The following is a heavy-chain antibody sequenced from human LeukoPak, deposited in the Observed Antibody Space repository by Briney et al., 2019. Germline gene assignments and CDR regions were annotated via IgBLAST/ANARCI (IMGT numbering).Heavy chain of an antibody. Sequence: PGRSLRLSCAASGFTFSSYAMHWVRQAPGKGLEWVAVISYDGSNKYYADSVKGRFTISRDNSKNTLYLQMNSLRAEDTAVYYCARVHPGDFWSGYYDVDYWGQGTLVTVSS. D-gene: IGHD3-3*01. CDR2: ISYDGSNK. V-gene: IGHV3-30*04. CDR1: GFTFSSYA. CDR3: ARVHPGDFWSGYYDVDY. J-gene: IGHJ4*02.